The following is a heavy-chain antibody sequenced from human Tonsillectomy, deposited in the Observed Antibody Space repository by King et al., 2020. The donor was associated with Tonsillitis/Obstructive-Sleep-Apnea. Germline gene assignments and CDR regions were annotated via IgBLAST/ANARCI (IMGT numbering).Heavy chain of an antibody. J-gene: IGHJ4*02. D-gene: IGHD3-22*01. CDR3: ATGPYYDSSGYYSRAPFDY. V-gene: IGHV1-24*01. CDR2: FDPEDGET. CDR1: GYTLTELS. Sequence: QLVQSGAEVKKPGASVKVSCKVSGYTLTELSMHWVRQAPGKGLEWMGGFDPEDGETIYAQKLQGRVTMTAETSTDTAYMELSSQRSEDTSVYYCATGPYYDSSGYYSRAPFDYWGQGTLVTVPS.